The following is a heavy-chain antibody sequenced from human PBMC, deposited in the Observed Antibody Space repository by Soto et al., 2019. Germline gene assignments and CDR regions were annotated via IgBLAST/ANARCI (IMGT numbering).Heavy chain of an antibody. CDR1: GFPSSTYG. CDR3: AKDRWYSGPNYYYMDV. D-gene: IGHD1-26*01. Sequence: PGGSLRLSCVASGFPSSTYGMSWVRQAPGTGLEWVSTISDTGDSTYYAGSVEGRFTISRDNSKDTLYLQMNGLRAEDTVVYYCAKDRWYSGPNYYYMDVWGKRTTVTVSS. CDR2: ISDTGDST. V-gene: IGHV3-23*01. J-gene: IGHJ6*03.